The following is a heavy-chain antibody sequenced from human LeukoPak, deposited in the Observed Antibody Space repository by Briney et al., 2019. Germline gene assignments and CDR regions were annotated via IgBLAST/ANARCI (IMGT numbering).Heavy chain of an antibody. J-gene: IGHJ5*02. CDR3: ARAPPLAYCGGDCYFGA. CDR2: INHSGST. CDR1: GGSFSGYH. V-gene: IGHV4-34*01. Sequence: SETLSLTCAVYGGSFSGYHWSWIRQPPGKRLEWIGEINHSGSTNYNPSLKSRVTISVDTSKNQFSLKLSSVTAADTAVYYCARAPPLAYCGGDCYFGAWGQGTLVTVSS. D-gene: IGHD2-21*02.